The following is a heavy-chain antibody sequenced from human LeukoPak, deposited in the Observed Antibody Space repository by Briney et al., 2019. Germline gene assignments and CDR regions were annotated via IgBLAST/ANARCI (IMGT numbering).Heavy chain of an antibody. Sequence: GGSLRLSCAASGFTFSSYAMSWVRQAPGKGLEWVSAISGSGGSTYYADSVKRRFTISRDNSKNTLFLQMNSLRAEDTAVYYCAKGPPSSSAQYFQHWGQGTLVTVSS. V-gene: IGHV3-23*01. CDR2: ISGSGGST. CDR1: GFTFSSYA. CDR3: AKGPPSSSAQYFQH. J-gene: IGHJ1*01. D-gene: IGHD6-6*01.